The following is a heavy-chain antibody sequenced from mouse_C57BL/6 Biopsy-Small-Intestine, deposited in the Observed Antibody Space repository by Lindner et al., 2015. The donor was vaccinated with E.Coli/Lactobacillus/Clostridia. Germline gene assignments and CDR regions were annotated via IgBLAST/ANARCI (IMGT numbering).Heavy chain of an antibody. V-gene: IGHV1-7*01. J-gene: IGHJ2*01. CDR3: ARWYYDGSYDYFDY. Sequence: VQLQESGAELAKPGASVKMSCKASGYTFTSYWVHWVKQRPGQGLEWIGYINPSSGYTEYNQKFKDKATLTADKSSSTAYMQLSSLTSEDSAVYYCARWYYDGSYDYFDYWGQGTTLTVSS. D-gene: IGHD1-1*01. CDR1: GYTFTSYW. CDR2: INPSSGYT.